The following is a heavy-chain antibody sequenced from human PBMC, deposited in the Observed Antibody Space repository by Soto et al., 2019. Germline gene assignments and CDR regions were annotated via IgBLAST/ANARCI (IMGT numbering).Heavy chain of an antibody. Sequence: QVQLVESGGGVVQPGRSLRLSCAASGFTFSSYGMHWVRQAPGKGLEWVAVIWYDGSNKYYADSVKGRFTISRDNSKNTLYLQMNSLRAEDTAVYYCARWGDDYDSSGYYPGDYWGQGTLVTVSS. CDR2: IWYDGSNK. CDR1: GFTFSSYG. D-gene: IGHD3-22*01. J-gene: IGHJ4*02. CDR3: ARWGDDYDSSGYYPGDY. V-gene: IGHV3-33*01.